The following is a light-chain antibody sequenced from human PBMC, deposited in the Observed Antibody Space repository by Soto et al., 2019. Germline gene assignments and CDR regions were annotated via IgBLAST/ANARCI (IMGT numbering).Light chain of an antibody. V-gene: IGKV3-11*01. CDR1: QRVGRF. Sequence: EIVLTQSPATLSLSPGERAALSCRASQRVGRFLAWYQQKPGQAPRLLIYDASNRATGIPARFSGSGSGTDFTRAINNLVPEDFAVYYCQQRSGWPLTFGGGTKVEIK. J-gene: IGKJ4*01. CDR3: QQRSGWPLT. CDR2: DAS.